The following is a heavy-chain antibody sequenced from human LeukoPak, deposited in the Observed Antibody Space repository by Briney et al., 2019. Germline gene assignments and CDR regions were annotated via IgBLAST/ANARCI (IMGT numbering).Heavy chain of an antibody. D-gene: IGHD6-19*01. J-gene: IGHJ4*01. V-gene: IGHV3-23*01. CDR1: GFTFSNSA. CDR2: LSGSGITT. Sequence: GGSLRLSCAASGFTFSNSAMSWVRQAPGKGLEWVSTLSGSGITTYYADSVKGRLTISRDNSKNTLYLQMNSLRAEDTAVYYCAKGIYSSGWSYFDYWGHGTLVTVSS. CDR3: AKGIYSSGWSYFDY.